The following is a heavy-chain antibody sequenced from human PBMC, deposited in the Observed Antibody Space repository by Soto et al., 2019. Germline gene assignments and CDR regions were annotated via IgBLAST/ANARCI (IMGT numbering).Heavy chain of an antibody. CDR2: ISGSGGST. V-gene: IGHV3-23*01. Sequence: PGGSLRLSCAASGFTFSSYAMSWVRQAPGKGLEWVSAISGSGGSTYYADSVKGRFTISRDNSKNTLYLQMNSLRAEDTAVYYCAKDLRSMVRGVIKDYYYYYGMDVWGQGTTVTVSS. J-gene: IGHJ6*02. D-gene: IGHD3-10*01. CDR1: GFTFSSYA. CDR3: AKDLRSMVRGVIKDYYYYYGMDV.